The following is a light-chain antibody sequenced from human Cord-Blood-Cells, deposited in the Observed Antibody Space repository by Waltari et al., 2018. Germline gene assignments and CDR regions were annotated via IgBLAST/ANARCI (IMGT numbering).Light chain of an antibody. Sequence: ETTPTQPPAFMSATPGAKVNISCKASQDIDDDMNWYHQKPGKAAIFIIQEAPTRVSGISPRFSGSGYGTDFTLKINSIDSEDAAYYFCLQHDNCPYSFGQGTKLEIK. CDR1: QDIDDD. J-gene: IGKJ2*03. CDR3: LQHDNCPYS. V-gene: IGKV5-2*01. CDR2: EAP.